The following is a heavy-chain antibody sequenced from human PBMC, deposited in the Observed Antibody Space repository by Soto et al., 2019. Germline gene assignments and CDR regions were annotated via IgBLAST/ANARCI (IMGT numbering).Heavy chain of an antibody. Sequence: PSQTLSLTCAISGDSVSSNSAAWNWIRQSPSRGLEWLGRTYYRSKWYNDYAVSVKSRITINPDTSKNQFSLQLNSVTPEDTAVYYCARTRWEYQLLGSTDYYYYGMDVWGQGTTVTVSS. CDR1: GDSVSSNSAA. J-gene: IGHJ6*02. CDR3: ARTRWEYQLLGSTDYYYYGMDV. CDR2: TYYRSKWYN. V-gene: IGHV6-1*01. D-gene: IGHD2-2*01.